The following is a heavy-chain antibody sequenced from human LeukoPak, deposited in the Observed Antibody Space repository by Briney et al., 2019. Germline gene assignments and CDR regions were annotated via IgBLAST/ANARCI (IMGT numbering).Heavy chain of an antibody. CDR2: I. CDR1: GFTLSDYS. D-gene: IGHD3-10*01. CDR3: ARVGNSGAFDI. Sequence: GGSLRLSCVASGFTLSDYSMHWIRQAPGKGLEYVSAIKGRFTISRDNSKNTLYLQMGSLRAGDMAVYYCARVGNSGAFDIWGQETMVTVSS. J-gene: IGHJ3*02. V-gene: IGHV3-64*01.